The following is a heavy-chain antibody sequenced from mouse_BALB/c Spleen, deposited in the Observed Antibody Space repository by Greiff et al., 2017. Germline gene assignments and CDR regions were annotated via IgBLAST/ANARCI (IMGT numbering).Heavy chain of an antibody. V-gene: IGHV14-4*02. CDR3: RGNSGSYFDY. CDR2: IDPENGDT. Sequence: VHVKQSGAELVRSGASVKLSCTASGFNIKDYYMHWVKQRPEQGLEWIGWIDPENGDTEYAPKFQGKATMTADTSSNTAYLQLSSLTSEDTAVYYCRGNSGSYFDYWGQGTTLTVSS. CDR1: GFNIKDYY. J-gene: IGHJ2*01. D-gene: IGHD2-1*01.